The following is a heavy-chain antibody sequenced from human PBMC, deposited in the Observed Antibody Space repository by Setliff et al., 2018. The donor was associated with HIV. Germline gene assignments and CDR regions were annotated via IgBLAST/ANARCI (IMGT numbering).Heavy chain of an antibody. D-gene: IGHD1-20*01. Sequence: GGSLRLSCAASGFTFSSYRMNWVRQAPGKGLEWVSSISSSSTYIYYADSVKGRFTISRDNAKNSLYLQMNSLRAEDTAVYYCTRDYAYDWNAVMDVWGKGTTVTVPS. CDR3: TRDYAYDWNAVMDV. CDR1: GFTFSSYR. V-gene: IGHV3-21*01. CDR2: ISSSSTYI. J-gene: IGHJ6*03.